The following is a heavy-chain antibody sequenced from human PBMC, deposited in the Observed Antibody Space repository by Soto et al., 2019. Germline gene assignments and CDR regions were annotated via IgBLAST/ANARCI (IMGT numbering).Heavy chain of an antibody. D-gene: IGHD6-19*01. CDR3: ALYSSGWFDP. J-gene: IGHJ5*02. CDR2: TRNKANSYTT. CDR1: VFTFSDHY. Sequence: PGWSLRLSCSASVFTFSDHYMDWFRQAPGKGLEWVGRTRNKANSYTTEYAASVKGRFTISRDDSKNSLYLQMNSLKTEDTAVYYCALYSSGWFDPWGQGTLVTVSS. V-gene: IGHV3-72*01.